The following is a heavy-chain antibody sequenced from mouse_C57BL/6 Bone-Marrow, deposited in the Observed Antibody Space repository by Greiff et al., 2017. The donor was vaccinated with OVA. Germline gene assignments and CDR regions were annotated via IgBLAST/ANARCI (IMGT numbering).Heavy chain of an antibody. CDR1: GFNIKDYY. CDR2: IDPEDGET. Sequence: VQLQQSGAELVKPGASVKLSCTASGFNIKDYYMHWVKQRTEQGLEWIGRIDPEDGETKYAPKFQGKATITADTSSNTAYLQLSSLTSEDTAVYYGAKDYGSPYWYFDVWGTGTTVTVSS. V-gene: IGHV14-2*01. CDR3: AKDYGSPYWYFDV. J-gene: IGHJ1*03. D-gene: IGHD1-1*01.